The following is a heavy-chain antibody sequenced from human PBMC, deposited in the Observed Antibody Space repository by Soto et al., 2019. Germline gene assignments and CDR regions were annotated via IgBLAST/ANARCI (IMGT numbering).Heavy chain of an antibody. CDR2: IYDSGST. Sequence: PSETLSLTCTVSGGSISSYYWSWIRQPPGKGLEWIGYIYDSGSTNYNPSLKSRVTISVDTSKNHFSLRLTSVTVADTAVYYCAAAARYWGQGTLVTVS. CDR3: AAAARY. V-gene: IGHV4-59*01. J-gene: IGHJ4*02. CDR1: GGSISSYY. D-gene: IGHD2-15*01.